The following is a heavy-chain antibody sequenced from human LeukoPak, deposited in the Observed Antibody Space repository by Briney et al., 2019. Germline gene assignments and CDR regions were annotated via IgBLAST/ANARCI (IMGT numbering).Heavy chain of an antibody. CDR2: IYHSGSA. Sequence: PSETLSLTCAVSGYSISSGYYWGWIRRPPRKGLEGIGSIYHSGSAYYNPPLKSRLTISLVTSTNHFSLKLSSATAAATAVCSFARDRSSSYSDAFDIWGQGTMVTVSS. CDR3: ARDRSSSYSDAFDI. J-gene: IGHJ3*02. D-gene: IGHD2-15*01. V-gene: IGHV4-38-2*01. CDR1: GYSISSGYY.